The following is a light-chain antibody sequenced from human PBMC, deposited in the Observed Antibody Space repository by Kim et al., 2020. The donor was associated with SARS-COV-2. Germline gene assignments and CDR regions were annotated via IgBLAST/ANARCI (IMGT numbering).Light chain of an antibody. J-gene: IGKJ2*01. CDR1: QSISSEF. Sequence: ERATRSCRASQSISSEFLAWYQQISGQRPRLIMFGASNRAAGIPDRFSGGGSGTDFTLTITRLEPADSAVYYCQQYTTSPPAYTFGQGTKLEI. CDR2: GAS. V-gene: IGKV3-20*01. CDR3: QQYTTSPPAYT.